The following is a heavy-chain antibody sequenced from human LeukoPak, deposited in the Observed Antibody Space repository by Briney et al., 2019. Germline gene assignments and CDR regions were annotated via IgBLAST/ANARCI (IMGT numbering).Heavy chain of an antibody. D-gene: IGHD3-10*01. Sequence: GGSLRLSCAASGFTFSSYWMSWVRQAPGKGLERVANIKQDGSEKYYVDSVKGRFTISRDNAKNSLYLQMNSLRAEDTAVYYCARGDQITMVRGVTPFDYWGQGTLVTVSS. CDR1: GFTFSSYW. CDR3: ARGDQITMVRGVTPFDY. J-gene: IGHJ4*02. V-gene: IGHV3-7*01. CDR2: IKQDGSEK.